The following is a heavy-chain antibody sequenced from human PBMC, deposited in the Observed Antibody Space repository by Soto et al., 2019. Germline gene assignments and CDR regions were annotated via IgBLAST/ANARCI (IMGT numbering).Heavy chain of an antibody. CDR3: AKKGYYPSGKINLFDS. V-gene: IGHV4-38-2*01. CDR1: GYSINSDYY. Sequence: KSSETLSLTCAVSGYSINSDYYWGWIRQPPGKGLEWIGSVDHSGRTYYSPSLRSRPTIFIDTSKNQFSLRLTSVTAADTAMYFCAKKGYYPSGKINLFDSWGPGTLVTVSS. D-gene: IGHD3-10*01. J-gene: IGHJ4*02. CDR2: VDHSGRT.